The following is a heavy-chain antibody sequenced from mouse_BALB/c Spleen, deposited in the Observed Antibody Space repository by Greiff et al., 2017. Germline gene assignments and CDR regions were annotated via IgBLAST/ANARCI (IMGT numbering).Heavy chain of an antibody. V-gene: IGHV7-3*02. CDR1: GFTFTDYY. CDR2: IRNKANGYTT. Sequence: EVMLVESGGGLVQPGGSLRLSCATSGFTFTDYYMSWVRQPPGKALEWLGFIRNKANGYTTEYSASVQGLFTISRDNSQSILYLQLNTLRAEDSATYYCARPFDYGNFGAWFAYWGQGTLVTVSA. D-gene: IGHD2-1*01. J-gene: IGHJ3*01. CDR3: ARPFDYGNFGAWFAY.